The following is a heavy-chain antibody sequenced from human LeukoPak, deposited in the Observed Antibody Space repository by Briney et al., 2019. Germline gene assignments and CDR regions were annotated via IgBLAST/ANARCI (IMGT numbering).Heavy chain of an antibody. V-gene: IGHV1-69*05. CDR2: IIPIFGTA. CDR1: GGTFSSYA. CDR3: AIAVGGTGRPVNWFDP. D-gene: IGHD1-26*01. J-gene: IGHJ5*02. Sequence: GASVKVSCKASGGTFSSYAISWVRQAHGQGLEWMGGIIPIFGTANYVQKFQGRVTITTDESTSTAYMELSSLRSEDTAVYYCAIAVGGTGRPVNWFDPWGQGTLSPSPQ.